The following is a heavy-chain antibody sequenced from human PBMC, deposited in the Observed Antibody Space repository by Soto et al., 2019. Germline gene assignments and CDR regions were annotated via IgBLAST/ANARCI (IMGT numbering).Heavy chain of an antibody. CDR2: ISGSGGST. CDR1: GFTFSSYA. J-gene: IGHJ6*02. Sequence: PGGSLRLSCAASGFTFSSYAMSWVRQAPGKGLEWVSAISGSGGSTYYADSVKGRFTISRDNSKNTLYLQMNSLRAEDTAVYYCAKGPLVGDYNYGMDVWGQGTTVTVSS. CDR3: AKGPLVGDYNYGMDV. V-gene: IGHV3-23*01.